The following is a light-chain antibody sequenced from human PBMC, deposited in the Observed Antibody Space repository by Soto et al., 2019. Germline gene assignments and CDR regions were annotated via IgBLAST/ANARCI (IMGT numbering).Light chain of an antibody. V-gene: IGKV3-20*01. Sequence: EIVLTQSPGTLSLSPGERATLSCRASQSISSNSLAWFQQKSGQAPSLLISGASTRAPGIPDRFGGSGSGTDFTLTISRLEPEDFAVYYCHQYGSSPWTFGRGTRVDVK. CDR1: QSISSNS. CDR3: HQYGSSPWT. CDR2: GAS. J-gene: IGKJ1*01.